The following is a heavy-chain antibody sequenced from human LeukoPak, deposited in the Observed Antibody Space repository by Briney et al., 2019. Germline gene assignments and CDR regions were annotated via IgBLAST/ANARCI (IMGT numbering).Heavy chain of an antibody. CDR2: ISHSGNT. J-gene: IGHJ5*02. Sequence: GSLRLSCVVSGISLSNYAMTWIRQPPGKGLEWIGSISHSGNTYYNPSLRSRVTISVDTSKNQFSLKVNSVTAADAAAYYCARDCCHYRSWFDPWGQGTLVTVSS. CDR3: ARDCCHYRSWFDP. D-gene: IGHD4-11*01. CDR1: GISLSNYA. V-gene: IGHV4-39*07.